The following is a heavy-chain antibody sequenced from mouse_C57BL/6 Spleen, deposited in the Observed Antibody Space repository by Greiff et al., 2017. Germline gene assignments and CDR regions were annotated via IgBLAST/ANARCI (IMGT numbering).Heavy chain of an antibody. Sequence: EVKLVESGGGLVKPGGSLKLSCAASGFTFSDYGMHWVRQAPEKGLEWVAYISSGSSTIYYADTVKGRFTISRDTAKNTLFLQMTSLRSEDTAMYYCARPGEDGYFYYAMDYWGQGTSVTVSS. V-gene: IGHV5-17*01. J-gene: IGHJ4*01. CDR3: ARPGEDGYFYYAMDY. D-gene: IGHD2-3*01. CDR1: GFTFSDYG. CDR2: ISSGSSTI.